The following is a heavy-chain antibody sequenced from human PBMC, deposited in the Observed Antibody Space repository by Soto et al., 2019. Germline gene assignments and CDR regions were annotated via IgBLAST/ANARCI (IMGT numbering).Heavy chain of an antibody. D-gene: IGHD2-21*01. V-gene: IGHV3-21*01. CDR3: ARDLGPYCGGDCYSGFDY. CDR1: GFTFSSYS. Sequence: GGSLRLSCAASGFTFSSYSMNWVRQAPGKGLEWVSSISSSSSYIYYADSVKGRFTISRDNAKNSLYLQMNSLRAEDTAVYYCARDLGPYCGGDCYSGFDYWGQGTLVTVSS. CDR2: ISSSSSYI. J-gene: IGHJ4*02.